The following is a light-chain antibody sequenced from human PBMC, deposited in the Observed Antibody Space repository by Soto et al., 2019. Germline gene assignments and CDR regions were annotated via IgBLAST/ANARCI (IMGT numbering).Light chain of an antibody. CDR3: GTWDSSLSAVV. CDR2: DND. J-gene: IGLJ2*01. V-gene: IGLV1-51*01. Sequence: QSVLTQPPSVSAAPGQKVTISCSGSSSNIGNNYVSWYQQLPGTAPKLLIYDNDKRPSGIPDRFSGSKSGTSATLVITGLQTGDEADDYCGTWDSSLSAVVFGGGTKLTVL. CDR1: SSNIGNNY.